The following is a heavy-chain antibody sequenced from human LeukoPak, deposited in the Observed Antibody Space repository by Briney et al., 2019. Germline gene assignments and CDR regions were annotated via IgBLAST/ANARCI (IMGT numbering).Heavy chain of an antibody. CDR3: ARSTIFAVPAPFGY. V-gene: IGHV3-48*04. CDR2: INSGSNAK. CDR1: GFTFSRYS. Sequence: GGSLRLSCAASGFTFSRYSMNWVRQAPGEGLEWVSYINSGSNAKYYADSVKGRFTISRDNTKNSLYLQMNSLRAEDTAVYYCARSTIFAVPAPFGYWGQGILVTVSS. J-gene: IGHJ4*02. D-gene: IGHD3-3*01.